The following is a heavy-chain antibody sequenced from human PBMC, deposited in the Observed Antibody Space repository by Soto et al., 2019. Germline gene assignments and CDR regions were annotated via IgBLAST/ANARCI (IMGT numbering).Heavy chain of an antibody. CDR2: IWHDGKNK. J-gene: IGHJ4*02. V-gene: IGHV3-33*01. D-gene: IGHD4-17*01. CDR1: GFALRSYG. Sequence: GGSLRLSCAASGFALRSYGMHWVRQAPGKGLEWVAVIWHDGKNKYYADSVKGRFTISRDNSKNTLSLQMDSLRAEDTALYYCARDPGTDYPMDYWGQGTLVTVSS. CDR3: ARDPGTDYPMDY.